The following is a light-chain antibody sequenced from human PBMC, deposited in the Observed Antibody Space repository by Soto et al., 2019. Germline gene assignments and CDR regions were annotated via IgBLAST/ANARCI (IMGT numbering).Light chain of an antibody. J-gene: IGKJ2*01. Sequence: DIQMTQSPSTLSAFVGDRVTITCRASQSISSWLAWYQQKPGKAPKLLIYDASSLESGVPSRFSGSGSGTEFTLTISSLQPDDFATYYCQQRSNWPPYTFGQGTKLEIK. CDR1: QSISSW. V-gene: IGKV1-5*01. CDR3: QQRSNWPPYT. CDR2: DAS.